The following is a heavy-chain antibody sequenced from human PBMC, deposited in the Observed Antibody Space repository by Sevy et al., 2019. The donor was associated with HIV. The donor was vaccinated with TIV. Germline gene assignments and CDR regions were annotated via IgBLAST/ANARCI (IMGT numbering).Heavy chain of an antibody. V-gene: IGHV1-18*01. J-gene: IGHJ3*02. CDR1: GYTFTSYG. Sequence: ASVKVSCKASGYTFTSYGISWVRQAPGQGLEWMGWISAYNGNTNYAQKLQGRVTMTTDTSTSTAYMELRSLGSDDTAVYYCARVLSGGIVVVTADAFDIWGQGTMVTVSS. D-gene: IGHD2-21*02. CDR3: ARVLSGGIVVVTADAFDI. CDR2: ISAYNGNT.